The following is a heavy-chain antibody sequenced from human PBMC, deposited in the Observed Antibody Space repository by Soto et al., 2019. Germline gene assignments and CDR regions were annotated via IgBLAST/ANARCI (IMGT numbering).Heavy chain of an antibody. V-gene: IGHV1-46*01. Sequence: ASVKVSCKASGYTFTSYYMHWVRQAPGQGLEWMGRINPSGGSTSYAQKFQGRVTMTRDTSTSTVYMELSSMRPEDTAVYYCARDHSSSIGCWGQGTLVTVSS. CDR2: INPSGGST. CDR1: GYTFTSYY. J-gene: IGHJ4*02. CDR3: ARDHSSSIGC. D-gene: IGHD6-6*01.